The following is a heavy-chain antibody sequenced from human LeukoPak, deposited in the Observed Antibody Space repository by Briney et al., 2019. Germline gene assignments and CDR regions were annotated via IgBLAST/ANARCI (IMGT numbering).Heavy chain of an antibody. J-gene: IGHJ5*02. V-gene: IGHV1-69*13. D-gene: IGHD5-12*01. Sequence: GASVEVSCKASGGTFSSYAISWVRQAPGQGLEWMGGIIPIFGTANYAQKFQGRVTITADESTSTAYMELSSLRSEDTAVYYCAGMFGSGYDWRRWFDPWGQGTLVTVSS. CDR3: AGMFGSGYDWRRWFDP. CDR1: GGTFSSYA. CDR2: IIPIFGTA.